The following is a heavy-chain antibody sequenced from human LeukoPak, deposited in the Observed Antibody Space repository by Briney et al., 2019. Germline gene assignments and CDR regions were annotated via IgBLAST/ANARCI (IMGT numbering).Heavy chain of an antibody. D-gene: IGHD1-14*01. Sequence: PGGSLRLSCAASGFTFSTYGMYWVRQAPGKGLDWVAVIWYGGSNKYYADSVKGRFTITRDNTKNTLYLQMNSLRAADTAVYYCAKDSNPAGYYYMDVWGKGTTVTVSS. CDR1: GFTFSTYG. J-gene: IGHJ6*03. CDR2: IWYGGSNK. CDR3: AKDSNPAGYYYMDV. V-gene: IGHV3-33*06.